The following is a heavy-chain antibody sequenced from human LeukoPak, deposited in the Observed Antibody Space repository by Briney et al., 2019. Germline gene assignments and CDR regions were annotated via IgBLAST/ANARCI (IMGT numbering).Heavy chain of an antibody. V-gene: IGHV1-2*02. CDR3: ATGILGDYGSGSYSHDY. CDR2: INPNSGGT. Sequence: ASVKVSCKASGYTFTSYYMHWVRQAPGQGLEWMGWINPNSGGTNYAQKFQGRVTMTRDTSISTAYMELSRLRSDDTAVYYCATGILGDYGSGSYSHDYWGQGTLVTVSS. J-gene: IGHJ4*02. CDR1: GYTFTSYY. D-gene: IGHD3-10*01.